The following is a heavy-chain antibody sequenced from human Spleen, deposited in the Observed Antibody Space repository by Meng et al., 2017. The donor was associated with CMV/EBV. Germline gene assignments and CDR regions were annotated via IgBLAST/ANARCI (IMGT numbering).Heavy chain of an antibody. CDR3: AGYQHASGFALDY. J-gene: IGHJ4*02. V-gene: IGHV3-48*04. Sequence: GGSLRLSCAASGVTFSSYSLNWVRQAPGKGLEWVSYISSSSSTIYYADAEKGRFTITRDNAKNSLYLQMNSLSADDTAVYYSAGYQHASGFALDYWGQGTLVTVSS. D-gene: IGHD1-26*01. CDR2: ISSSSSTI. CDR1: GVTFSSYS.